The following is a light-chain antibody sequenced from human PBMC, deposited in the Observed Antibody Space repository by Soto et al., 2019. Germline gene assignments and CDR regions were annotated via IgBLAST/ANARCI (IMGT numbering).Light chain of an antibody. CDR2: DAS. V-gene: IGKV1-5*01. Sequence: DIQMTQSPSTLSASLGDRVTITCRASQSISSWLAWYQQKPGKAPKLLIYDASSLESGVPSRFSGSGSGTEFTLTISSLQPDDFATYYCQQANSLPPTFGQGTRLEIK. CDR3: QQANSLPPT. CDR1: QSISSW. J-gene: IGKJ5*01.